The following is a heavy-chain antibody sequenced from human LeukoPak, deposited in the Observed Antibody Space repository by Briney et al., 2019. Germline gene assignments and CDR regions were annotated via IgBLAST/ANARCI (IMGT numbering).Heavy chain of an antibody. CDR1: GFTFSIYW. V-gene: IGHV3-7*01. CDR3: ARGTHGAFDI. Sequence: GGSLRLSCAAYGFTFSIYWMSWVRQAPGKGLEWVANIKQDGSEKYYVDSVKGRFTISRDNAKNSLYLQMNSLRAEDTAVYYCARGTHGAFDIWGQGTMVTVSS. J-gene: IGHJ3*02. CDR2: IKQDGSEK.